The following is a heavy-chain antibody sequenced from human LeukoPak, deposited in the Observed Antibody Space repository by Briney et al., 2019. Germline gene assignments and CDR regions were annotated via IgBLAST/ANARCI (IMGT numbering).Heavy chain of an antibody. CDR2: ISGSGGST. V-gene: IGHV3-23*01. J-gene: IGHJ4*02. Sequence: PGGSLRLSCAASGFTFSSYAMSWVRQAPGKGLEWVSAISGSGGSTYYADSVKGRFTISRDNSKNPLYLQMNSLRAEDTAVYYCAKGSGGLLWFGEPPALFDYWGQGTLVTVSS. CDR3: AKGSGGLLWFGEPPALFDY. D-gene: IGHD3-10*01. CDR1: GFTFSSYA.